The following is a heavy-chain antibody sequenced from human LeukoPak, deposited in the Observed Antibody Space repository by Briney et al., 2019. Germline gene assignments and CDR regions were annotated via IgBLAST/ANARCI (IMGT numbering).Heavy chain of an antibody. CDR3: AKDIARGGIAAGIDY. J-gene: IGHJ4*02. CDR2: ISWNSGSI. D-gene: IGHD6-13*01. Sequence: GGSLRLSCAASGFTFDDYAMHWVRQAPGMGLEWVSGISWNSGSIGYADSVKGRFTISRDNAKNSLYLQMNSLRAEDTALYYCAKDIARGGIAAGIDYWGQGTLVTVSS. V-gene: IGHV3-9*01. CDR1: GFTFDDYA.